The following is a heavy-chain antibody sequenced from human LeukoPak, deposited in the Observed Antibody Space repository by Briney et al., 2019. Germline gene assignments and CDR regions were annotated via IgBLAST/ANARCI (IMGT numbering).Heavy chain of an antibody. CDR2: VMQDGREK. J-gene: IGHJ4*02. V-gene: IGHV3-7*01. CDR3: VRDGDAYNFDW. CDR1: GFIYGNYW. Sequence: GGSLRLSCVGSGFIYGNYWMHWVRQAPGKGLEWVASVMQDGREKHYVDSVKGRFVISRDNAKNTLSLQMNSLRAEDTAVYFCVRDGDAYNFDWWGQGALVTVSS. D-gene: IGHD5-24*01.